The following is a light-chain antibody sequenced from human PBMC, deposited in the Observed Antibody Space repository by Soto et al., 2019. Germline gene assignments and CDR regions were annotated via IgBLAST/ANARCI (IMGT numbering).Light chain of an antibody. Sequence: ELVLTQSPATLSVPPGEGVTLSCRANQGIGDTLAWYQHKPGQTPRLLIYDTSTRATGVPSRFHGSRSGPEFTLTVNSLQSGDFAMDYGQHYNNWPLTFGGGSKVVSK. V-gene: IGKV3-15*01. CDR1: QGIGDT. J-gene: IGKJ4*01. CDR2: DTS. CDR3: QHYNNWPLT.